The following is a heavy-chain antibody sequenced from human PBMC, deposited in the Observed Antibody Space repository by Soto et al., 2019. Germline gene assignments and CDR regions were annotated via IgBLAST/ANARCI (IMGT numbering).Heavy chain of an antibody. CDR1: GFTFRLYT. Sequence: ESGGGLVKPGGSLRLSCAASGFTFRLYTMTWVRQAPGKGLEWVASISSATSDIYYADSVRGRFTISRDNARNSHYLQMNSLTGEDTASYYCVTLCGGSCYFGVDVWGQGTTVTVSS. D-gene: IGHD2-15*01. V-gene: IGHV3-21*06. J-gene: IGHJ6*02. CDR3: VTLCGGSCYFGVDV. CDR2: ISSATSDI.